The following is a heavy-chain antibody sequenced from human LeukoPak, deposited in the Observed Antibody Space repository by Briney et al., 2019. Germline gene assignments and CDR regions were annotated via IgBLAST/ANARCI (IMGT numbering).Heavy chain of an antibody. CDR1: GYTFTSYG. V-gene: IGHV1-18*01. CDR3: ARAYEDDYYDSSGYYDY. D-gene: IGHD3-22*01. Sequence: ASVTVSCMASGYTFTSYGISWVRQAPGQGLEWMGWISAYNGNTNYAQKLQGRVTMTTDTSTSTAYMELRSLRSDDTAMYYCARAYEDDYYDSSGYYDYWGQGTLVTVSS. J-gene: IGHJ4*02. CDR2: ISAYNGNT.